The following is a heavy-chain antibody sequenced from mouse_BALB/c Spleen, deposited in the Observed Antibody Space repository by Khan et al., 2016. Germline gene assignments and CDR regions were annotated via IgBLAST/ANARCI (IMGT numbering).Heavy chain of an antibody. CDR1: GDSITSGY. V-gene: IGHV3-8*02. J-gene: IGHJ4*01. Sequence: EVKLEESGPSLVKPSQTLSLTCSVTGDSITSGYWNWIRKFSGNKLEYLGYISYSGSTYYDPSLKNRVSITRDTSKNQFYLLLNSVTTEDTATYYCATGYDFDWDYYAMDYWGQGTSVTVSS. CDR3: ATGYDFDWDYYAMDY. D-gene: IGHD2-4*01. CDR2: ISYSGST.